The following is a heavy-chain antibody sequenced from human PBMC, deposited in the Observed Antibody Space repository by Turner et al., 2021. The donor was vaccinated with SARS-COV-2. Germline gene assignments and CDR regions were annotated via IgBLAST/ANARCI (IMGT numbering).Heavy chain of an antibody. Sequence: QVQLVESGGGVVHPGRSLRLSCAASGFTFSDFAMHWVRQAPDKGLEWVALISYDGSNQYYADSVKGRFTISRDDSKNTLYLQMNSLSAEDTAVYHCARERRGYYAEYWGQGSLVTVSS. D-gene: IGHD3-3*01. V-gene: IGHV3-30-3*01. CDR3: ARERRGYYAEY. CDR1: GFTFSDFA. CDR2: ISYDGSNQ. J-gene: IGHJ4*02.